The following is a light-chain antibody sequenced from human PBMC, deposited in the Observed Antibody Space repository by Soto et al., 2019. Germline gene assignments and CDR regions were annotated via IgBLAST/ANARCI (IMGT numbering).Light chain of an antibody. CDR1: QDISRF. CDR2: DTS. J-gene: IGKJ2*01. V-gene: IGKV1-17*03. Sequence: DVQVTQSPSAMSASVGDRVAITCRASQDISRFVAWFQQKPGKAPERLIYDTSTLQVGVPSRFSGGGSGTEFTLAISGLRPEDFATYYCLQHNSYPYTFGQGTKVDIK. CDR3: LQHNSYPYT.